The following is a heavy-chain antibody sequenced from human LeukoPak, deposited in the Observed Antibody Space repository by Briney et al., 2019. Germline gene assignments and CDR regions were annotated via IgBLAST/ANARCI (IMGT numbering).Heavy chain of an antibody. CDR2: INHSGST. CDR3: ALKLTGDSSYFDY. J-gene: IGHJ4*02. V-gene: IGHV4-34*08. CDR1: GFTFSSYS. D-gene: IGHD7-27*01. Sequence: GSLRLSCAASGFTFSSYSMNWVRQPPGKGLEWIGEINHSGSTNYNPSLKSRVTISVDTSKNQFSLKLSSVTAADTAVYYCALKLTGDSSYFDYWGQGTLVTVSS.